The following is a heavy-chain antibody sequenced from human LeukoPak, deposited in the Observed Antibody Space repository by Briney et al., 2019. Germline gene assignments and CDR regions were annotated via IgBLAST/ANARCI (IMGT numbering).Heavy chain of an antibody. Sequence: GGSLRLSCAVSGFTFSNYSMNWVRQAPGKGLEWVSSISTSSSYIYYADSVKGRFTISRDNAKNSLYLQMNSLRVEDTAVYYCARHRTASDYWGQGTLVTVSS. V-gene: IGHV3-21*01. CDR1: GFTFSNYS. J-gene: IGHJ4*02. CDR3: ARHRTASDY. D-gene: IGHD3-16*02. CDR2: ISTSSSYI.